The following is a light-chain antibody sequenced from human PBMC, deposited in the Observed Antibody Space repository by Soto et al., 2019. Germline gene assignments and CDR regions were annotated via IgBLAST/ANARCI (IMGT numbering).Light chain of an antibody. CDR2: AAS. V-gene: IGKV3-20*01. Sequence: EIVLTQSPGTLSLSPGERAPLSCRASQTVSRSALAWYQQKPGQAPRLLIYAASSRATGIPDRFSGSGSGTDFTLTISRLEPEDFAVYYCQQYASSPTFGEGTRLEIK. CDR1: QTVSRSA. CDR3: QQYASSPT. J-gene: IGKJ5*01.